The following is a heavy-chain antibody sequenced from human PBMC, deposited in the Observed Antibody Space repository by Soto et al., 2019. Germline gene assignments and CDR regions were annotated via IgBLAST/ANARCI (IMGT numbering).Heavy chain of an antibody. J-gene: IGHJ4*02. V-gene: IGHV4-31*03. Sequence: SETLSLTCTVSGGSISSGGYYWNWIRQHPGKGLEWIGYIYYSGSTYYNPSLKSRITISVDTSKNQFSLKLNSVTAADTAVYYCARGITMVRGVGLFYFDYWGQGTLVTV. D-gene: IGHD3-10*01. CDR2: IYYSGST. CDR3: ARGITMVRGVGLFYFDY. CDR1: GGSISSGGYY.